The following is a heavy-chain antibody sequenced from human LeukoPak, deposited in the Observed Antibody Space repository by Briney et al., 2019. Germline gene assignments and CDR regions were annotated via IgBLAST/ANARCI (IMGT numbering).Heavy chain of an antibody. CDR1: GYSISSGYY. D-gene: IGHD2-21*02. J-gene: IGHJ4*02. Sequence: SETLSLTCTVSGYSISSGYYWGWIRQPPGKGLEWIGSIYHSGSTYYNPSLKSRVTISVDTSKKQFSLKLSSVTAADTAVYYCARAHCGGDCYSIHPKYYFDYWGQGTLVTVSS. CDR2: IYHSGST. V-gene: IGHV4-38-2*02. CDR3: ARAHCGGDCYSIHPKYYFDY.